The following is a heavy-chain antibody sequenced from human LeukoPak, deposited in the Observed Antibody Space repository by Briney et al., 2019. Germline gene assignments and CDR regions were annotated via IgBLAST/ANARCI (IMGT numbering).Heavy chain of an antibody. D-gene: IGHD3-9*01. CDR2: ISSSSSYI. CDR3: ARGRDWAFDP. Sequence: TGGSLRLSCAASGFTFSSYSMNWVRQAPGKGLEWVSSISSSSSYIYYADSVKGRFTISRDNAKNSLYLQMNSLRAEDTAVYYCARGRDWAFDPWGQGTLVTVSS. CDR1: GFTFSSYS. J-gene: IGHJ5*02. V-gene: IGHV3-21*01.